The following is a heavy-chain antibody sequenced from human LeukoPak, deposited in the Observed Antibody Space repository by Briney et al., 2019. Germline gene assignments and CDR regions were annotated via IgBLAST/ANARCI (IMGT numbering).Heavy chain of an antibody. CDR1: GFTFSSYW. V-gene: IGHV3-7*01. CDR3: ARDLPYCSSTSCYDPPSAVGDRFDY. J-gene: IGHJ4*01. Sequence: GGSLRLSCAASGFTFSSYWMSWVRQAPGKGLEWVANIKQDGSEKYYVDSVKGRFTISRDNAKNSLYLQMNCLRDEDTAVYYCARDLPYCSSTSCYDPPSAVGDRFDYWGQGTLVTFSS. CDR2: IKQDGSEK. D-gene: IGHD2-2*01.